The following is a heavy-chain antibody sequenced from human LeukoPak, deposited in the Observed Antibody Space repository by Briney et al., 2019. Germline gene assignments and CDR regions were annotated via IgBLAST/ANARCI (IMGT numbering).Heavy chain of an antibody. CDR3: ASLGYCSGGSCYPAFDY. Sequence: SGTLSLTCAVSGGSISSSNWWSWVRQPPWKGLEWIGEIYHSGSTNYNPSPKSRVTISVDKSKNQFSLKLSSVTAADTAVYYCASLGYCSGGSCYPAFDYWGQGTLVTVSS. D-gene: IGHD2-15*01. V-gene: IGHV4-4*02. CDR1: GGSISSSNW. CDR2: IYHSGST. J-gene: IGHJ4*02.